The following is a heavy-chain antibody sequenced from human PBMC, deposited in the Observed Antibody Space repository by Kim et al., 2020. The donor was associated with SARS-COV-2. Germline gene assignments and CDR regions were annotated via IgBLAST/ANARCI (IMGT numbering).Heavy chain of an antibody. V-gene: IGHV3-23*01. CDR3: AKSLTSQLLWGDSFDY. Sequence: GGSLRLSCTVSGFTFRHYAMNWVRQAPGKGLEWISAITDSGGSTYYPDSVKGRFTISRDNLKDTLFLQMSCLRPEETALYYCAKSLTSQLLWGDSFDYWG. CDR1: GFTFRHYA. J-gene: IGHJ4*01. CDR2: ITDSGGST. D-gene: IGHD2-2*01.